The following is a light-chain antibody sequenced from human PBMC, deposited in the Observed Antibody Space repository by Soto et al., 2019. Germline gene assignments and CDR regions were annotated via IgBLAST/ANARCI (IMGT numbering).Light chain of an antibody. CDR2: DVS. CDR1: SSDVGGYNY. CDR3: CSYAGSYTRV. V-gene: IGLV2-11*01. Sequence: QSALTQPRSVSGSPGQSVTISCTGTSSDVGGYNYVSWYQQHPGKAPKLMIYDVSKRPSGVPDRFSGSKSGNTASLTISGLLAEAVAAYYCCSYAGSYTRVFGTGTKLTFL. J-gene: IGLJ1*01.